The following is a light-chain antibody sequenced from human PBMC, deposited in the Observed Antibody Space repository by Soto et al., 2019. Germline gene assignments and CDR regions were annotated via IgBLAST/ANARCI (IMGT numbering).Light chain of an antibody. CDR1: SSDVGGYHY. CDR3: SSYTSSSTPYV. V-gene: IGLV2-14*01. CDR2: EVS. Sequence: QSVLTQPASVSGSPGQSITISCTGTSSDVGGYHYVSWYQQHPGKAPKLMIYEVSNGPSGVSNRFSGSKSGNTASLTISGLQAEDEADYYCSSYTSSSTPYVFGTGTKLTVL. J-gene: IGLJ1*01.